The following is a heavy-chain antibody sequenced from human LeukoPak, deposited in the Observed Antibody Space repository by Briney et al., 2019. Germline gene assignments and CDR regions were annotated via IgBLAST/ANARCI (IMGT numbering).Heavy chain of an antibody. CDR2: INPSDGST. V-gene: IGHV1-46*01. Sequence: ASVKVSCKASGYTSTSYYMHWVRQAPGQGLEWMGIINPSDGSTSYAQKFQGRVTMTRNTSISTAYMELSSLRSEDTAVYYCARVGSVAAPLYYYYYMDVWGKGTTVTISS. J-gene: IGHJ6*03. D-gene: IGHD6-19*01. CDR3: ARVGSVAAPLYYYYYMDV. CDR1: GYTSTSYY.